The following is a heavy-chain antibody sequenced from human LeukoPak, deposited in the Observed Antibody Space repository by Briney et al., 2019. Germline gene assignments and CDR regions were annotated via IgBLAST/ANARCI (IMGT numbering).Heavy chain of an antibody. Sequence: SEILSLTCFVSGDSINTGGYYWSWIHQHPGKGLEWIGYIYYSGSTFYNPSLKSRVTISIDTSKNHFSLKMSSVTAADTAVYHCARSLDIGHYYYYMDVWGEGTTVTVSS. CDR3: ARSLDIGHYYYYMDV. J-gene: IGHJ6*03. CDR1: GDSINTGGYY. CDR2: IYYSGST. V-gene: IGHV4-31*03. D-gene: IGHD3-9*01.